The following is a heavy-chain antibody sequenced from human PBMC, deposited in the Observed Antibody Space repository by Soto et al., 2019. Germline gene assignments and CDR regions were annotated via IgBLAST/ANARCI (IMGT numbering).Heavy chain of an antibody. V-gene: IGHV1-18*01. CDR1: GYTFSSYF. CDR2: ISADNGNT. Sequence: QVQLVQSGAEVKKPGASVKVSCKASGYTFSSYFISWLRQSPGQGLEWMGWISADNGNTNYAQNLQGRVTMTTDTSTSTAYMEVRSLRSDDTAVYYCARDLPPVDYWGQGTLVTVSS. J-gene: IGHJ4*02. CDR3: ARDLPPVDY.